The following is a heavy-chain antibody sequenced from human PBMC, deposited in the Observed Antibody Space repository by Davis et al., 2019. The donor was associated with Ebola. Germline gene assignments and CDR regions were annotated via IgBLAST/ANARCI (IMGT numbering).Heavy chain of an antibody. J-gene: IGHJ2*01. Sequence: PSETLSLTCTVSGGSISSYYWSWIRQPPGKGLEWIGYIYYSGSTNYNPSLKSRVTISVDTSKNQFSLKLSSVTAADTAVYYCARDPGPKYYDFWSGPRERDWYFDLWGRGTLVTVSS. CDR3: ARDPGPKYYDFWSGPRERDWYFDL. D-gene: IGHD3-3*01. CDR2: IYYSGST. CDR1: GGSISSYY. V-gene: IGHV4-59*01.